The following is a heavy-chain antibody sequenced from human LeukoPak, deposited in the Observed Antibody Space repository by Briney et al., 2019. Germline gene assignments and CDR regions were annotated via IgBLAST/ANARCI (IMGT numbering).Heavy chain of an antibody. CDR1: GGSFSGYY. J-gene: IGHJ5*02. Sequence: PSETLSLTCAVYGGSFSGYYCSWIRQPPGKGLEWIGEINHSGSTNYNPSLKSRVTISVDTSKNQFSLKLSSVTAADTAVYYCAREARFDPWGQGTLVTVSS. CDR3: AREARFDP. V-gene: IGHV4-34*01. CDR2: INHSGST.